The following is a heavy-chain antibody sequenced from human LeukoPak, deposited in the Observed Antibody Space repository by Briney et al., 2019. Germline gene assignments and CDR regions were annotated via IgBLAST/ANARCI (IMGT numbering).Heavy chain of an antibody. CDR1: GFTVSSNY. V-gene: IGHV3-53*01. J-gene: IGHJ6*02. CDR2: IYSGGST. D-gene: IGHD6-6*01. CDR3: ARSKGSSSHYYYYYGMDV. Sequence: GGSLRLSCAASGFTVSSNYMSWVRQAPGKGLEWVSVIYSGGSTYYADSVKGRFTISRDNSKNTLYLQMNSLRAEDTAVYYCARSKGSSSHYYYYYGMDVWGQGPRSPPP.